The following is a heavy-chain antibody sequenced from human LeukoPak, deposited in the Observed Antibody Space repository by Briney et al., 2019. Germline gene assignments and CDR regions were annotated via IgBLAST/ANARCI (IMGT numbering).Heavy chain of an antibody. CDR3: ARDYSSGYYYGLGWFDP. CDR1: GGSISSHY. D-gene: IGHD3-22*01. CDR2: ISYSGST. V-gene: IGHV4-59*11. J-gene: IGHJ5*02. Sequence: SETLSLTCTVSGGSISSHYWSWIRQPPGKGLEWVGDISYSGSTNYNSSLKSRVTVSVDTSKNQFSLKLSSVTAADTAVYYCARDYSSGYYYGLGWFDPWGQGTLVTVSS.